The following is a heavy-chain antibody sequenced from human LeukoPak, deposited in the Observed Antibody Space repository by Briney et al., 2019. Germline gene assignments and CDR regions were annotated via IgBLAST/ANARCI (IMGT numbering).Heavy chain of an antibody. Sequence: GGSLRLSCAASGFTFDDSVMSWVRQVPGKGLEWVSGINWNGGSTGYVDSVKGRFTISRDNSGNTLYLQVNSLRAEDMAIYYCAKNGDRGAYCSGGTCYPYFYYYMDVWGKGTTVTFSS. J-gene: IGHJ6*03. D-gene: IGHD2-15*01. V-gene: IGHV3-20*04. CDR1: GFTFDDSV. CDR2: INWNGGST. CDR3: AKNGDRGAYCSGGTCYPYFYYYMDV.